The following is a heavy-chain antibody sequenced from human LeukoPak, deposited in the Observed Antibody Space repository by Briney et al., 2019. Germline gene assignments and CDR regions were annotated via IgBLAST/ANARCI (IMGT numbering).Heavy chain of an antibody. V-gene: IGHV3-30*04. D-gene: IGHD4-17*01. Sequence: GGSLRLSCAASGFTFSSFAMHWVRQAPGKGLEWVAVISLNGGDTNYAGSVKGRFTISRDNSKNTLYLQMNSLRAEDTAVYYCARDPTTRSNRAQFYSDYWGQGPLVIVSS. CDR1: GFTFSSFA. CDR2: ISLNGGDT. J-gene: IGHJ4*02. CDR3: ARDPTTRSNRAQFYSDY.